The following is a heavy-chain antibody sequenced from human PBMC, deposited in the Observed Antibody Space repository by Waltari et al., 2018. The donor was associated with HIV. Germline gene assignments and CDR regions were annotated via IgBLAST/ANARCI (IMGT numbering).Heavy chain of an antibody. J-gene: IGHJ4*02. CDR1: GGSFASYS. CDR3: ATARETMGVDFDY. CDR2: TGHKGVKP. D-gene: IGHD3-10*01. V-gene: IGHV1-69*02. Sequence: QVQLVQSGAEVRKPGSSVQVSCKTSGGSFASYSIHWVRQAPGQGLEWMGRTGHKGVKPNYAQKSQGRVTIPADRSTGTVYLEVTNLRPADTAIYYCATARETMGVDFDYWGQGTLITVSS.